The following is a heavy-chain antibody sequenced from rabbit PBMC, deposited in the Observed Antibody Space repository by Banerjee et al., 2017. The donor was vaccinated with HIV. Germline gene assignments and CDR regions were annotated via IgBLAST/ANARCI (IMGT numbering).Heavy chain of an antibody. CDR2: IYTGSDRT. CDR1: GFSFSSSYW. D-gene: IGHD3-1*01. J-gene: IGHJ4*01. Sequence: QSLEESGGDLVKPGASLTLTCTASGFSFSSSYWMCWVRQAPGKGLEWIGCIYTGSDRTYYTSWAKGRFTISKTSSTTVTLQMTSLTAADTATYFCARGGAGTDYVDNFNLWGQGTLVTVS. CDR3: ARGGAGTDYVDNFNL. V-gene: IGHV1S40*01.